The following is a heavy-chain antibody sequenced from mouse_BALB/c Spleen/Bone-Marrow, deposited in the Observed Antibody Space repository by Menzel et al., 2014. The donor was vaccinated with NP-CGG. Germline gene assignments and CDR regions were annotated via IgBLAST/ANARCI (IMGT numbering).Heavy chain of an antibody. J-gene: IGHJ3*01. CDR2: INPSNGGT. D-gene: IGHD1-1*02. CDR3: TRENYGFAY. CDR1: GYTFTSYY. V-gene: IGHV1S81*02. Sequence: VQRVESGAELVKPGASVKLSCKASGYTFTSYYMYWVKQRPGQGLEWIGEINPSNGGTNFNEKFKSKATLTVDKSSSTAYMRLSSLTSEDSAVYYCTRENYGFAYWGQGTLVTVSA.